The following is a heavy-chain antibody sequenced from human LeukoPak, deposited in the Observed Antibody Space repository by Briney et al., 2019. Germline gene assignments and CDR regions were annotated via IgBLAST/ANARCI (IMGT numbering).Heavy chain of an antibody. CDR1: GSTFSSYW. Sequence: GGSLRLSCAASGSTFSSYWMHWVRQAPGKGLVWVSRINTDGSSTSYADSVKGRFTISRDNAKNTLYLQMNSLRAEDTAVYYCARDYQLLLSWFDPWGQGTLVTVSS. CDR3: ARDYQLLLSWFDP. V-gene: IGHV3-74*01. D-gene: IGHD2-2*01. J-gene: IGHJ5*02. CDR2: INTDGSST.